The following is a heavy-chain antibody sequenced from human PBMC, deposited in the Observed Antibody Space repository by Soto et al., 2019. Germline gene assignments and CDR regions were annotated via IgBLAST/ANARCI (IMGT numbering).Heavy chain of an antibody. Sequence: GGSLRLSCGVSGFICSSYDMSWVRQAPGKGLEWVSTILVGGSTHYEDSVKGRFTISRDNSKSTVYLELNNLSAEDTAVYHCAKNQGVELVPLATVDWFDPWGQGSVVTVSS. V-gene: IGHV3-23*01. J-gene: IGHJ5*02. CDR3: AKNQGVELVPLATVDWFDP. CDR2: ILVGGST. CDR1: GFICSSYD. D-gene: IGHD1-26*01.